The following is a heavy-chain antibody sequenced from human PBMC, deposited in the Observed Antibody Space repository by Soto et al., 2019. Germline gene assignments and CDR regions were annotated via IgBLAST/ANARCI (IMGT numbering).Heavy chain of an antibody. CDR3: ARDNIAAAGEGYYYGMDV. V-gene: IGHV3-23*01. CDR1: GFTFSSYA. D-gene: IGHD6-13*01. CDR2: ISGSGGST. Sequence: PGGSLRLSCAASGFTFSSYAMSWVRQAPGKGLEWVSAISGSGGSTYYADSVKGRFTISRDNSKNTLYLQMNSLRAEDTAVYYCARDNIAAAGEGYYYGMDVWGQGTTVTVSS. J-gene: IGHJ6*02.